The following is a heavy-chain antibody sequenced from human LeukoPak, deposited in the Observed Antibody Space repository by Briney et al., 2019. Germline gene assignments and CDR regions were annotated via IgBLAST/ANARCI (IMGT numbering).Heavy chain of an antibody. CDR3: AKEGNYYDSSGYYRSYYFDY. J-gene: IGHJ4*02. V-gene: IGHV3-30*18. D-gene: IGHD3-22*01. CDR2: ISYDGSNK. CDR1: GFTFSSYA. Sequence: GGSLRLSCAAAGFTFSSYAMHWVRQAPGKGLEWVAVISYDGSNKYYADSVKGRFTISRDNSKNTLDLQMNSLRAEDTAVYYCAKEGNYYDSSGYYRSYYFDYWGQGTLFTVSS.